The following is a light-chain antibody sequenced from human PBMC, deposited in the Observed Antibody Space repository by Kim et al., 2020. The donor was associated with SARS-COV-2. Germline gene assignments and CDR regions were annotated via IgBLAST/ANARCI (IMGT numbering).Light chain of an antibody. V-gene: IGKV1-6*01. CDR1: QDIGND. CDR2: GAS. Sequence: AIQMTQSPSSLSASVGDRVPITCRASQDIGNDLGWYQQKPGKAPNLLIYGASSLQSGVPSRFSGSGSGTDFTLTVSSLQPEDFATYYCLQDYNYPLTFGRGTKVDIK. CDR3: LQDYNYPLT. J-gene: IGKJ4*01.